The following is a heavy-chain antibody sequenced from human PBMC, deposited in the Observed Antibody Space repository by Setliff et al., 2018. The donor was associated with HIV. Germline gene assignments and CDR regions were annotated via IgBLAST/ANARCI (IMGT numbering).Heavy chain of an antibody. D-gene: IGHD2-2*01. J-gene: IGHJ6*03. CDR2: IRYDASNK. CDR3: TKSCDVPSKPGPYYYSMDV. Sequence: GGSLRLSCAPSGFTFSDYGIHWVRQAPGKGLEWLTYIRYDASNKFYADSVKGRFTISRDNSKNTLFLQLNSLRVDDTAVYYCTKSCDVPSKPGPYYYSMDVWGKGTTVTVSS. CDR1: GFTFSDYG. V-gene: IGHV3-30*02.